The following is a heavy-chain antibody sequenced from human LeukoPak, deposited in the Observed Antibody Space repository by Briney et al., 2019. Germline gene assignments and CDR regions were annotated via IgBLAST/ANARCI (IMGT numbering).Heavy chain of an antibody. Sequence: SETLSLTCTASGGSISSSSYYWGWIRQPPGKGLEWIGSIYHSGSTYYNPSLKSRVTISVDTSKNQFSLKLSSVTAADTAVYYCARRSGSYPNYYYYMDVWGKGTTVTVSS. J-gene: IGHJ6*03. CDR3: ARRSGSYPNYYYYMDV. V-gene: IGHV4-39*07. CDR2: IYHSGST. D-gene: IGHD1-26*01. CDR1: GGSISSSSYY.